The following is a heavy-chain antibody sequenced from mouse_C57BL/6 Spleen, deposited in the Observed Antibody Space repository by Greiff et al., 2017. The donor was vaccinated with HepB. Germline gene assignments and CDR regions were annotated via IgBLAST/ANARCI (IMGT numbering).Heavy chain of an antibody. Sequence: EVKLQESGPGLVKPSQSLSLTCSVTGYSITSGYYWNWIRQFPGNKLEWMGYISYDGSNNYNPSLKNRISITRDTSKNQFFLKLNSVTTEDTATYYCADYSNYYAMDYWGQGTSVTVSS. J-gene: IGHJ4*01. V-gene: IGHV3-6*01. CDR2: ISYDGSN. CDR3: ADYSNYYAMDY. D-gene: IGHD2-5*01. CDR1: GYSITSGYY.